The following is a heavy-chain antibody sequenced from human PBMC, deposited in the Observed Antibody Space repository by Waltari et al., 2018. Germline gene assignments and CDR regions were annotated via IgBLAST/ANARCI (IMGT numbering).Heavy chain of an antibody. CDR3: ARVRGRIAAAGTWWFDP. CDR1: GGTFSSYA. J-gene: IGHJ5*02. V-gene: IGHV1-2*02. Sequence: QVQLVQSGAEVKKPGSSVKVSCKASGGTFSSYAISWVRQATGQGLEWMGRIIPNSGGTNYAQKFQGRVTMTRDTSISTAYMELSRLRSDDTAVYYCARVRGRIAAAGTWWFDPWGQGTLVTVSS. D-gene: IGHD6-13*01. CDR2: IIPNSGGT.